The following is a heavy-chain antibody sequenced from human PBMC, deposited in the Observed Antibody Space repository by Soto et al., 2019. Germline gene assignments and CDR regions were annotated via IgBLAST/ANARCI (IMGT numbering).Heavy chain of an antibody. CDR2: IYWHDDK. V-gene: IGHV2-5*01. D-gene: IGHD6-6*01. CDR1: GFSLTTNGMG. J-gene: IGHJ4*02. Sequence: QITLKESGPTLVKPTQTLTLTCTLSGFSLTTNGMGVGWIRQPPGKALEWLALIYWHDDKRFSPSLKSRLTIDKDTSKNHVVLTLTYVDPVDTATYFCARSRLAAPPFFDFWGQGTLVTVSS. CDR3: ARSRLAAPPFFDF.